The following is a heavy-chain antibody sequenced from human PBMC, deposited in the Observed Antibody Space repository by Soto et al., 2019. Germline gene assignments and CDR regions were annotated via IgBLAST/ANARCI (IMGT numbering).Heavy chain of an antibody. CDR3: TRVREWLIRARFHYYGLDI. J-gene: IGHJ6*02. V-gene: IGHV3-49*04. Sequence: GGSLRLSCSVSGFTFIAYSVSWVRQAPGKGLEWVGSIRSSGYGATTQYDASVKDRFIISRDDSKSIAYLQMNSLKSDDTGVYYCTRVREWLIRARFHYYGLDIWGQGTTVTVSS. CDR2: IRSSGYGATT. D-gene: IGHD6-19*01. CDR1: GFTFIAYS.